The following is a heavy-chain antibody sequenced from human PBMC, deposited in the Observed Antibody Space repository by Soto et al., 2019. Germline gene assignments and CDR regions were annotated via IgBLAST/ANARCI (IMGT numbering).Heavy chain of an antibody. Sequence: PSETLSLTCTVSGGSISSGGYYWSWIRQHPGKGLEWIGYIYYSGSTYYNPSLKSRVTISVDTSKNQFPLKLSSVTAADTAVYYCARVPGYYGSGHPRGTAFDIWGQGTMVTVSS. CDR1: GGSISSGGYY. CDR3: ARVPGYYGSGHPRGTAFDI. J-gene: IGHJ3*02. V-gene: IGHV4-31*03. D-gene: IGHD3-10*01. CDR2: IYYSGST.